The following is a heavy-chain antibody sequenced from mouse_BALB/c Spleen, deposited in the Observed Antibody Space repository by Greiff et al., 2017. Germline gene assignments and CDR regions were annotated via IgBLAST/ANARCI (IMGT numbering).Heavy chain of an antibody. D-gene: IGHD1-1*01. J-gene: IGHJ2*01. CDR2: IYPGDGDT. V-gene: IGHV1-82*01. Sequence: QVQLQQSGPELVKPGASVKISCKASGYAFSSSWMNWVKQRPGQGLEWIGRIYPGDGDTNYNGKFKGKATLTADKSSSTAYMQLSSLTSVDSAVYFCARGGATVVFDYWGQGTTLTVSS. CDR1: GYAFSSSW. CDR3: ARGGATVVFDY.